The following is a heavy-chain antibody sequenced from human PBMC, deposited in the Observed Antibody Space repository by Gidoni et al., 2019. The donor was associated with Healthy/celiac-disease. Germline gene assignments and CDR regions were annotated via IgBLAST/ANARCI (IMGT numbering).Heavy chain of an antibody. J-gene: IGHJ6*03. D-gene: IGHD5-18*01. CDR2: INHSGST. V-gene: IGHV4-34*01. Sequence: QVQLQQWGAGLLKPSETLSLTCAVYGGSFSGYYWSWIRQPPGKGLEWIGEINHSGSTNYNPSLKSRVTISVDTSKNQFSLKLSSVTDADTAVYYCARGFGYSYGYVGYYYYYMDVWGKGTTVTVSS. CDR3: ARGFGYSYGYVGYYYYYMDV. CDR1: GGSFSGYY.